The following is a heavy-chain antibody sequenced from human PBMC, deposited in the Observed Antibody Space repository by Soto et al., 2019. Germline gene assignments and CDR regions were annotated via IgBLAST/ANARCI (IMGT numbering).Heavy chain of an antibody. D-gene: IGHD1-26*01. CDR3: GKGRSYYYYYGVDV. J-gene: IGHJ6*02. CDR2: ISGNSA. V-gene: IGHV3-23*01. CDR1: GFTFSSYA. Sequence: GGSLRLSCAASGFTFSSYAMNWVRQGPGKGLEWVSTISGNSAYYADAVKGRFTISRDNSKSTLYLQMNSLRAEDTAVYYCGKGRSYYYYYGVDVWGQGTTVTVSS.